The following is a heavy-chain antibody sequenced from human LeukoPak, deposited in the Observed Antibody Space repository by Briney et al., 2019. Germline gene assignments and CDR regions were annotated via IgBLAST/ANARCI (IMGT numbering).Heavy chain of an antibody. Sequence: GGSLRLSCAASGFTFSSYWMNWARQAPGKGLEWVASINHNGNVNYYVDSVKGRFTISRDNAKNALYLQMSNLRAEDTAVYFCARGGGLDVWGQGATVTVSS. CDR3: ARGGGLDV. J-gene: IGHJ6*02. D-gene: IGHD3-16*01. CDR2: INHNGNVN. V-gene: IGHV3-7*03. CDR1: GFTFSSYW.